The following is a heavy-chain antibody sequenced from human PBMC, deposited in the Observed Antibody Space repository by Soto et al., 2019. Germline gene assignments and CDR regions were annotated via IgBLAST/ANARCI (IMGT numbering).Heavy chain of an antibody. CDR3: ARGPGGPDGPGDY. CDR2: INAGNGNT. Sequence: QVQLVQSGAEVKKPGASVKVSCKASGYTFTSYAMHWVRQSPGQRLEWMGWINAGNGNTTYSQKFQGRVTITRDTSASTAYMELSSLRSEDTAVYYGARGPGGPDGPGDYWGQGTLVTVSS. V-gene: IGHV1-3*01. J-gene: IGHJ4*02. D-gene: IGHD2-15*01. CDR1: GYTFTSYA.